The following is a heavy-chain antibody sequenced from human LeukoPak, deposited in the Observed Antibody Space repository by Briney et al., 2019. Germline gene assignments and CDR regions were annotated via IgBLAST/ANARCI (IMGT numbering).Heavy chain of an antibody. V-gene: IGHV1-8*02. CDR2: MNTHSGNT. J-gene: IGHJ4*02. Sequence: GASVKVSCKASGYTFTSYDINWVRQTTGQGLEWMGWMNTHSGNTGYAQKLQGRVTMTTDTSTSTAYMELRSLRSDDTAVYYCARDGYSYGRFDYWGQGTLVTVSS. D-gene: IGHD5-18*01. CDR3: ARDGYSYGRFDY. CDR1: GYTFTSYD.